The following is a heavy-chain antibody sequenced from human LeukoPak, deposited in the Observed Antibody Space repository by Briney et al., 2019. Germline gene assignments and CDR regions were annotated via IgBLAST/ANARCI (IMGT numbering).Heavy chain of an antibody. CDR1: GYYISSGYY. Sequence: SETLSLTCAVSGYYISSGYYWGWIRQPPGKGLEWIGSIYHSGSTYYNPSLKSRVTISVDTSKNQFSLKLSSVTAADTAVYYCARVIGIYFDYWGQGTLVTVSS. D-gene: IGHD1-14*01. CDR3: ARVIGIYFDY. V-gene: IGHV4-38-2*01. CDR2: IYHSGST. J-gene: IGHJ4*02.